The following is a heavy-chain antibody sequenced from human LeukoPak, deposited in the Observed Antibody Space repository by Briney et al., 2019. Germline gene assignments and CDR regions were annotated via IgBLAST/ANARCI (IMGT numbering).Heavy chain of an antibody. CDR3: ARVAYYYDSAGLYLNYFYGMDV. D-gene: IGHD3-22*01. V-gene: IGHV1-69*04. CDR1: GGTFSSYA. J-gene: IGHJ6*02. CDR2: IIPILGIA. Sequence: SVKVSCKASGGTFSSYAISWVRQAPGQGLEWMGRIIPILGIANYAQKFQGRVTITADKSTSTAYMELSSLRSEDTAVYYCARVAYYYDSAGLYLNYFYGMDVWGQGTTVTVSS.